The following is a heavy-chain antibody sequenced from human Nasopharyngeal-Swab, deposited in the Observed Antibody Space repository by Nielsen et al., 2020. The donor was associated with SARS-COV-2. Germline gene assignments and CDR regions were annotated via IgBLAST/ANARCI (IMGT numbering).Heavy chain of an antibody. CDR2: ISSSSSYI. Sequence: GGSLRLSCAASGFTFSDYSMNWVRQAPGKGLEWVSSISSSSSYIYYADSVKGRFTISRDNAKNSLYLQMNSLRAEDTAVYYCARNYYDSSGYFPMGLWGQGTMVTVSS. CDR3: ARNYYDSSGYFPMGL. V-gene: IGHV3-21*01. CDR1: GFTFSDYS. D-gene: IGHD3-22*01. J-gene: IGHJ3*01.